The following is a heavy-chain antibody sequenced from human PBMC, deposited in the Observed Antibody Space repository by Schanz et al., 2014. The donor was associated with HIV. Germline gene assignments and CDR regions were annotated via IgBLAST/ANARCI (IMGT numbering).Heavy chain of an antibody. D-gene: IGHD3-16*02. Sequence: EVQLLESGGGLVKRGGSLRLSCVVSGLIFRTYDMNWVRQAPGKGLEWVSSISSGGDYIYHADSVRGRFTISRDNAKNSLYLQMDSLRGEDTAVYYCARGGKMVTFGGVLAPFDYWGQGSLVTVSS. CDR2: ISSGGDYI. CDR3: ARGGKMVTFGGVLAPFDY. V-gene: IGHV3-21*06. J-gene: IGHJ4*02. CDR1: GLIFRTYD.